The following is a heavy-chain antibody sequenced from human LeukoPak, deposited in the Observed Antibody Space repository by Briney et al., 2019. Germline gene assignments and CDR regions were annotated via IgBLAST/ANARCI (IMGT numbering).Heavy chain of an antibody. V-gene: IGHV1-2*02. Sequence: ASVKVSCKASGYTFSGFYTHWVRQAPGQGLEWMGWINPDSGGTDYAQKLQGRVTMTRDTSISTAYMELSSLTSDDAAAYYCSRYYRDGLGPCDFGGRETLVRVSS. CDR2: INPDSGGT. D-gene: IGHD3-10*01. J-gene: IGHJ4*02. CDR3: SRYYRDGLGPCDF. CDR1: GYTFSGFY.